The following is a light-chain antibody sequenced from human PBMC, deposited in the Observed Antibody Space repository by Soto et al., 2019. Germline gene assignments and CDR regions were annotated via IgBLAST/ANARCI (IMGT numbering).Light chain of an antibody. CDR1: QSVSSYY. V-gene: IGKV3-20*01. Sequence: ENLLTQSPGTLSLSPGERATLSCRASQSVSSYYLAWYQQKPGQAPRLLIYAASSRATGIPDRFSGGGSGTDFTLTISRLEPEDFAVYYCQQCGSSPWTFGQGTKVDIK. CDR2: AAS. J-gene: IGKJ1*01. CDR3: QQCGSSPWT.